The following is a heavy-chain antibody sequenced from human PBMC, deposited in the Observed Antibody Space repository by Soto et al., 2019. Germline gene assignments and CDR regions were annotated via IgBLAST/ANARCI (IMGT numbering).Heavy chain of an antibody. Sequence: PSETLSLTCTVSGGSISSGGYYWSWIRQHPGKGLEWIGYIYYSGSTYYNPSLKSRVTISVDTSKNQFSLKLSSVTAADTALYYCARARLGYIFTGYYFHHPEIFDIWVQGTLGTVSS. J-gene: IGHJ3*02. V-gene: IGHV4-31*03. CDR2: IYYSGST. CDR3: ARARLGYIFTGYYFHHPEIFDI. D-gene: IGHD3-9*01. CDR1: GGSISSGGYY.